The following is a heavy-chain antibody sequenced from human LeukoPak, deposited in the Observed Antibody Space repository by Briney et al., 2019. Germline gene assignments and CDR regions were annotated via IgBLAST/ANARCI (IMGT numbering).Heavy chain of an antibody. Sequence: PGGFLRLSCAASGVTVITHDITWVRQAPGKGLEWGSVLYSDGNTKYADSVQGRFTISRDNSKNTLYLEMNSLSPDDTAVYYCARGVEPLAANTLAYWGQGTLVTVSS. J-gene: IGHJ4*02. CDR3: ARGVEPLAANTLAY. CDR1: GVTVITHD. D-gene: IGHD1-14*01. V-gene: IGHV3-53*01. CDR2: LYSDGNT.